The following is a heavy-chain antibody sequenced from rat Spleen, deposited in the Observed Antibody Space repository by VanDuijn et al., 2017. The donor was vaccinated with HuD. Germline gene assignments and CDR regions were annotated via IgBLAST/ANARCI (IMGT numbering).Heavy chain of an antibody. Sequence: VQLQESGPGLVQPSQTLSLTCTVSGFSLTSYNVHWVRQPTGKGLEWMGIMWTGGSTDYNSALKSRLSISRDTSKSKVFLKMSILQTEETATYYCARDKVVTGDYWGQGVMVTVSS. CDR1: GFSLTSYN. J-gene: IGHJ2*01. CDR3: ARDKVVTGDY. CDR2: MWTGGST. D-gene: IGHD1-1*01. V-gene: IGHV2-30*01.